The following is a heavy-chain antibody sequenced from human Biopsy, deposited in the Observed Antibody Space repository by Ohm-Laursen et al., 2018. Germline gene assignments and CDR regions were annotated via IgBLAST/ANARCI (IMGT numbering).Heavy chain of an antibody. Sequence: QTLSLTCAISGDSVSSNTVAWNWIRQSPSRGLEWLGRTIYRSKWSNDYAVSVKNRITIDPDTSKNQFSLQLNPVTPEDTAIYYCARGRYAAFDIWGQGTKVTISS. CDR1: GDSVSSNTVA. CDR3: ARGRYAAFDI. D-gene: IGHD3-9*01. V-gene: IGHV6-1*01. J-gene: IGHJ3*02. CDR2: TIYRSKWSN.